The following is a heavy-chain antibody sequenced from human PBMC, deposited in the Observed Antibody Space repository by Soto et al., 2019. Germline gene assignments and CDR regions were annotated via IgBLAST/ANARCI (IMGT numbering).Heavy chain of an antibody. Sequence: GGSLRLSCAASGFTFSSYSMNWVRQAPGKGLEWVSYISSSSSTIYYADSVKGRFTISRDNAKNSLYLQMNSLRAEDTAVYYCARHVFYSSLDYWGQATLVTVSS. V-gene: IGHV3-48*01. CDR2: ISSSSSTI. D-gene: IGHD6-13*01. J-gene: IGHJ4*02. CDR1: GFTFSSYS. CDR3: ARHVFYSSLDY.